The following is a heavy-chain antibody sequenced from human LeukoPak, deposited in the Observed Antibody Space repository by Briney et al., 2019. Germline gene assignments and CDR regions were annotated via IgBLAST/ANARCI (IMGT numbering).Heavy chain of an antibody. CDR1: GGTFSSYA. D-gene: IGHD2-2*01. J-gene: IGHJ5*02. V-gene: IGHV1-69*04. CDR3: AREVNLGLVPAAMTIWFDP. Sequence: ASVKVSCKASGGTFSSYAISWARQAPGQGLEWMGRIIPILGIANYARKFQGRVTITADKSTSTAYMELSSLRSEDTAVYYCAREVNLGLVPAAMTIWFDPWGQGTLVTVSS. CDR2: IIPILGIA.